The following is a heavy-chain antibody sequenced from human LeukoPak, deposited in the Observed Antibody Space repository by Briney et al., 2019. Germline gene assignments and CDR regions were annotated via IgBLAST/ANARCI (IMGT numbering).Heavy chain of an antibody. CDR1: GGTFSSYA. V-gene: IGHV1-69*04. J-gene: IGHJ5*02. Sequence: GASVKVSCKASGGTFSSYAISWVRQAPGQGLEWMGRIIPILGIANYAQKFQGRVTITADKSTSTAYMELSSLRSEDTAVYYCARGRHYYDSSGPVIGPWGQGTLVTVSS. CDR3: ARGRHYYDSSGPVIGP. D-gene: IGHD3-22*01. CDR2: IIPILGIA.